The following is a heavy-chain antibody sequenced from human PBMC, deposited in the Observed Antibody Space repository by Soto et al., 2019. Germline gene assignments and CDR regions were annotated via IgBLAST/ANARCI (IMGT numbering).Heavy chain of an antibody. CDR3: ARQTTGWFGMDV. Sequence: GESLKISCQGAGYSFTDYWIGWVRQMPGKGLEWMGIIYPGDSGARYSPSFQGQVSISADKSVNTAYLQWGSLKASDTAMYYCARQTTGWFGMDVWGQGTTVTVSS. D-gene: IGHD6-19*01. J-gene: IGHJ6*02. CDR2: IYPGDSGA. CDR1: GYSFTDYW. V-gene: IGHV5-51*01.